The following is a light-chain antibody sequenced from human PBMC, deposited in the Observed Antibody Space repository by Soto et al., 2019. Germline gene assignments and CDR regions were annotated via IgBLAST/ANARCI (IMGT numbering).Light chain of an antibody. CDR3: QQRSNWPIT. J-gene: IGKJ5*01. CDR1: QALTND. Sequence: EIVLTQSPATLSLSPGERATLSCRASQALTNDFAWYQQRPGQAPSLLIYAASKRATGIPARFSGSGSGTHFTLTIGSLEPEDFAVYYCQQRSNWPITFGQGTRLETK. CDR2: AAS. V-gene: IGKV3-11*01.